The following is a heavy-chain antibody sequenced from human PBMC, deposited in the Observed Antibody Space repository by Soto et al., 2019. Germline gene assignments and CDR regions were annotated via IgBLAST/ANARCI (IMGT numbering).Heavy chain of an antibody. Sequence: GGSLRLSCAASGFTFSSYAMSWVRQAPGKGLEWVSAISGSGGSTYYADSVKGRFTISRDNSKNTLYLQMNSLRAEDTAVYYCAKTGDSVWYYYYMDVWGKGTTVTVSS. CDR2: ISGSGGST. D-gene: IGHD4-17*01. V-gene: IGHV3-23*01. CDR3: AKTGDSVWYYYYMDV. CDR1: GFTFSSYA. J-gene: IGHJ6*03.